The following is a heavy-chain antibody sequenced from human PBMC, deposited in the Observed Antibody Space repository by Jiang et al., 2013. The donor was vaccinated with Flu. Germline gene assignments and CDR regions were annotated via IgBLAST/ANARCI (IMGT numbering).Heavy chain of an antibody. CDR1: GYLFTSYL. D-gene: IGHD6-19*01. J-gene: IGHJ4*02. V-gene: IGHV1-69*13. CDR3: ARWEGEQWLADNDY. Sequence: QLVESGAEVKKPGASVKVSCKASGYLFTSYLIHWVRQAPGQGLEWMGGIIPIFGTANYAQKFQGRVTITADESTSTAYMELSSLRSEDTAVYYCARWEGEQWLADNDYWGQGTLVTVSS. CDR2: IIPIFGTA.